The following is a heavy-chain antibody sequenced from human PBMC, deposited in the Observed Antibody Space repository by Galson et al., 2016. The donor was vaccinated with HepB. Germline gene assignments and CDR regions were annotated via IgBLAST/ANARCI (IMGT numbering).Heavy chain of an antibody. CDR3: TRVIRASDWRYYYYYGMDV. V-gene: IGHV3-30*04. Sequence: SLRLSCAASGFTFRTYTIHWVRPAPGKGLEWVALISSDGNKKYYADSVKGRFTISRDNSKNTLSLQMNSLRSEDTAVYYCTRVIRASDWRYYYYYGMDVWGQGTTVTVSS. D-gene: IGHD3-9*01. CDR1: GFTFRTYT. J-gene: IGHJ6*02. CDR2: ISSDGNKK.